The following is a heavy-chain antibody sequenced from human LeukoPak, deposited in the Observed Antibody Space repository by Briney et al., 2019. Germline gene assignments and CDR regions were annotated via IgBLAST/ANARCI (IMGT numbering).Heavy chain of an antibody. D-gene: IGHD5/OR15-5a*01. CDR1: GFXFSNHW. V-gene: IGHV3-74*01. CDR3: ARDSMPVSVYFDH. Sequence: GGSLRLSCAASGFXFSNHWMHWVRQAPGKGLVLVSIMYSDGSGTSYADSVKGRVTISRHNAKTELYLQMNSLRVEDTALYYRARDSMPVSVYFDHWGQGTLVTVSS. J-gene: IGHJ4*02. CDR2: MYSDGSGT.